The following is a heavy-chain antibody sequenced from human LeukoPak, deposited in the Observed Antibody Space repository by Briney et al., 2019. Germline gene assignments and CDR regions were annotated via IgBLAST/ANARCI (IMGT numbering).Heavy chain of an antibody. J-gene: IGHJ2*01. D-gene: IGHD3-22*01. CDR3: ARLGDSSGYYYSWYFDL. CDR1: GGSISSSNYY. CDR2: ISYTGST. V-gene: IGHV4-39*01. Sequence: SETLSLTCTVSGGSISSSNYYWGWIRQPPGKGLEWIASISYTGSTYYNPSLKSRVTISVDTSKNQFSLKLSSVTAADTAVYYCARLGDSSGYYYSWYFDLWGRGTLVTVSS.